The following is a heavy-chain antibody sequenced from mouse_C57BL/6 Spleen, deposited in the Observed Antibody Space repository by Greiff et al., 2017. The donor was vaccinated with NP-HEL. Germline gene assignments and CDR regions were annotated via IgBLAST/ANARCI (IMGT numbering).Heavy chain of an antibody. CDR1: GYTFTSYW. J-gene: IGHJ3*01. CDR2: IYPGSGST. V-gene: IGHV1-55*01. CDR3: ARPAGSSYEGAWFAY. Sequence: QVQLQQPGAELVKPGASVKMSCKASGYTFTSYWITWVKQRPGQGLEWIGDIYPGSGSTNYNEKFKSKATLTVDTSSSTAYMQLSSLTSEDSAVYYCARPAGSSYEGAWFAYWGQGTLVTVSA. D-gene: IGHD1-1*01.